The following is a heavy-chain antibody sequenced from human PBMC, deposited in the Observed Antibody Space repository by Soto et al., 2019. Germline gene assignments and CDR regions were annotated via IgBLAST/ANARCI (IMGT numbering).Heavy chain of an antibody. D-gene: IGHD3-9*01. Sequence: KPSETLSLTCAVYGGSFSGYYWSWIRQPPGKGLEWIGEINHSGSTNYNPSLKSRVTISVDTSKNQFSLKLSSVTAADTAVYYCARGLDYDILTGQTPFDYWGQGTLVTVSS. CDR1: GGSFSGYY. V-gene: IGHV4-34*01. J-gene: IGHJ4*02. CDR2: INHSGST. CDR3: ARGLDYDILTGQTPFDY.